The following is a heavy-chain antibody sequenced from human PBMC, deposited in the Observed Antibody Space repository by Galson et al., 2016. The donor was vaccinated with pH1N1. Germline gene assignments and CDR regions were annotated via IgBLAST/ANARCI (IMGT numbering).Heavy chain of an antibody. CDR2: YVPEDGET. J-gene: IGHJ4*02. Sequence: SVKVSCKVSGYTLSELSMHWVRQVSGKGLEWMGGYVPEDGETIYAQKFQGRVTMTEDTSTDTAYMELMSLRSEDTAVYYCARGGSYYDYWGQGTLVTVAS. CDR3: ARGGSYYDY. D-gene: IGHD1-26*01. V-gene: IGHV1-24*01. CDR1: GYTLSELS.